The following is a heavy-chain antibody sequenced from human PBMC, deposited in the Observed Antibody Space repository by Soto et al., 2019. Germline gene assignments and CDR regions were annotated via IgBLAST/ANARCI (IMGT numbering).Heavy chain of an antibody. CDR1: GFTFGSRA. J-gene: IGHJ4*01. V-gene: IGHV3-23*01. D-gene: IGHD3-10*01. CDR3: ASGSKDSYPGSRIFDF. Sequence: LRLSCVASGFTFGSRAMIWVRQAPLEGLEWVSTITDTGGDSKSADSVRGRFAISRDNSRNTLYLQMSSLRAEDSAVYYCASGSKDSYPGSRIFDFWGRGTLVTVSS. CDR2: ITDTGGDS.